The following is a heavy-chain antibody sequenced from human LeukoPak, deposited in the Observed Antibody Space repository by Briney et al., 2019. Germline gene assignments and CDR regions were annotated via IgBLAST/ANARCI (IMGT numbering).Heavy chain of an antibody. CDR3: ARDRYCSGGSCLSYYFDY. V-gene: IGHV3-7*01. J-gene: IGHJ4*02. CDR1: GFTFSSYW. CDR2: IKEDGSEK. Sequence: GGSLRLSCAASGFTFSSYWMSRVRQAPGKGLEWVANIKEDGSEKYYVDSVKGRFTISRDNAKNSLYLQMNSLRAEDTAVYYCARDRYCSGGSCLSYYFDYWGQGTLVTVSS. D-gene: IGHD2-15*01.